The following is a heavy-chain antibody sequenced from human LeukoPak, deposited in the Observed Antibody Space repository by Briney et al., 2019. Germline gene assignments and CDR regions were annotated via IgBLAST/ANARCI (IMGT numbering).Heavy chain of an antibody. J-gene: IGHJ4*02. CDR3: ARHSSGYLSYFDY. Sequence: SETLSLTCSVSGGSISSLYWSWIRQPPGKGLEWIGYIYYTGSTNYNPSLKGRVTMFVDMSKNQFSLKVSSVTAADTAVYYCARHSSGYLSYFDYWGQGTLVPVSS. CDR2: IYYTGST. D-gene: IGHD3-22*01. CDR1: GGSISSLY. V-gene: IGHV4-59*08.